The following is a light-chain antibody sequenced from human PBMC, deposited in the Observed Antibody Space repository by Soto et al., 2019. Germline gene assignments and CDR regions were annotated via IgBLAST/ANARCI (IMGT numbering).Light chain of an antibody. J-gene: IGKJ4*01. CDR3: QQYDNLPPLLT. V-gene: IGKV1-33*01. CDR2: DAS. Sequence: DIQMTQCPSSLSASVGDRVTITCQASQDISNYLNWYQQKPGKAPKLLIYDASNLETGVPSRFSGSGSGTDFTFTISSLQPEDVATYYCQQYDNLPPLLTFGGGTKVEIK. CDR1: QDISNY.